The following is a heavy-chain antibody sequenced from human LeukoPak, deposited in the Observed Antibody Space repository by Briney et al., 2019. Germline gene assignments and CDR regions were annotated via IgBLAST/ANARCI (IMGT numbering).Heavy chain of an antibody. J-gene: IGHJ4*02. CDR1: GFTLCLVS. CDR3: AKGPSSSWQTEIDY. Sequence: GGFLRPSFAASGFTLCLVSIYVGGHAPWLWMPLGSYISSSSSTIYYADSVKGRFTISRDNAKNSLYLQMNSLRAEDMALYYCAKGPSSSWQTEIDYWGQGTLVTVSS. CDR2: ISSSSSTI. V-gene: IGHV3-48*04. D-gene: IGHD6-13*01.